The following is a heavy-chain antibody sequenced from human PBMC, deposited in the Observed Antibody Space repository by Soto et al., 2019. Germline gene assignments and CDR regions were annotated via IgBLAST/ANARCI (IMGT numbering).Heavy chain of an antibody. CDR3: ASAQFEYGDYRLDY. V-gene: IGHV4-4*07. D-gene: IGHD4-17*01. CDR2: IYTSGST. CDR1: GGSISSYY. J-gene: IGHJ4*02. Sequence: SETLSLTCTVSGGSISSYYWSWIRQPAGKGLEWIGRIYTSGSTNYNPSLKSRVTMSVDTSKDQFSLKLSAVTAADTAVYYCASAQFEYGDYRLDYWGQGTLVTVSS.